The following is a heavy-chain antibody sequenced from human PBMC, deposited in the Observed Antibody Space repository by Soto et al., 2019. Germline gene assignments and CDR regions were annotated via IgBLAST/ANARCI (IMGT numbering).Heavy chain of an antibody. J-gene: IGHJ3*02. V-gene: IGHV1-18*01. CDR3: AREVYGDKHDAFDI. Sequence: QVQLVQSGAEVKKPGASVKVSCKASGYTFTSYDINWVRQATGQGLEWMGWISAYNGNTNYAQKLQGRVTMTTDTSTSTAYMELRSLRSDDTAVYYCAREVYGDKHDAFDIWGQGTMVTVSS. CDR2: ISAYNGNT. CDR1: GYTFTSYD. D-gene: IGHD4-17*01.